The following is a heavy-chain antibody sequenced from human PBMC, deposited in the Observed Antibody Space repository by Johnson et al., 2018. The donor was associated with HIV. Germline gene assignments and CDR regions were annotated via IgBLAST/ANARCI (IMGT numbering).Heavy chain of an antibody. CDR3: GRDRGYSSSCANAFDI. CDR1: GFTFSSYG. V-gene: IGHV3-30*03. CDR2: ISYDGSNK. Sequence: VQLVESGGGVVQPGRSLRLSCAASGFTFSSYGMHWVRQAPGKGLEWVAVISYDGSNKYYADSVKGRFTISRDNSKNTLYLQMNSLGAEDTAVYYWGRDRGYSSSCANAFDIWGQGAMVTVSS. J-gene: IGHJ3*02. D-gene: IGHD6-6*01.